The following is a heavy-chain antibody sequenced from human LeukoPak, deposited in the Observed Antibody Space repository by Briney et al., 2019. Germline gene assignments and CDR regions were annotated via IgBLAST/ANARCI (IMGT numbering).Heavy chain of an antibody. V-gene: IGHV3-30-3*01. J-gene: IGHJ4*02. CDR3: ARGQEYYYDSSAYSKFDY. CDR1: GFXFSSYA. D-gene: IGHD3-22*01. CDR2: ISYDGSDK. Sequence: PGGSLRLSCAASGFXFSSYALHWVRQAPGKGLEWVAVISYDGSDKYYADSVKGRFTVSRDISKNTLYLQMNSLRAEDTALYYCARGQEYYYDSSAYSKFDYWGQGTVVTVSS.